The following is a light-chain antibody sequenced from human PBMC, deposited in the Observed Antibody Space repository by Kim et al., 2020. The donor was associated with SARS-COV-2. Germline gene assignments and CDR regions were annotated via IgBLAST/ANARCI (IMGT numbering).Light chain of an antibody. J-gene: IGLJ2*01. CDR3: QSYNRDNVL. Sequence: NFMLTQPHSVSESPGKTVTISCTRSSGSIDDNYVQWYQQRPSGVTTTVIYEDDQRPSGVSDRFSGSIDNSSNSASLTISGLRTEDEADYYCQSYNRDNVLFGGGTQLTVL. CDR2: EDD. V-gene: IGLV6-57*04. CDR1: SGSIDDNY.